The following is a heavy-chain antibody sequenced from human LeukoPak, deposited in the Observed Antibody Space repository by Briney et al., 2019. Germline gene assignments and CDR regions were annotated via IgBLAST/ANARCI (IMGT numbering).Heavy chain of an antibody. CDR2: VSNSGNI. D-gene: IGHD3-22*01. CDR1: GDSINSGTFY. J-gene: IGHJ4*02. Sequence: PSETLSLTCTVSGDSINSGTFYWSWVRQPAGKGLEWIGRVSNSGNIKYNPSLKSRVTISIDTSKNQFSLKLSSVTAADTAVYYCARYNYDDSYFDYWGQGTLVTVSS. CDR3: ARYNYDDSYFDY. V-gene: IGHV4-61*02.